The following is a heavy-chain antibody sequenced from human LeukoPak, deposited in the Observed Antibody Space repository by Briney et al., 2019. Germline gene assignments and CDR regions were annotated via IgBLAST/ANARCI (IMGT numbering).Heavy chain of an antibody. J-gene: IGHJ4*02. Sequence: GGSLRLSCAASQFTFSNYAMHWVRQAPGKGLEWVAVISYDGSNKYYADSVKGRFTISRDNSKNTLYLQMNSLRAEDTAVYYCVKDGDTAMVTFDYWGQGTLVTVSS. CDR3: VKDGDTAMVTFDY. CDR2: ISYDGSNK. D-gene: IGHD5-18*01. V-gene: IGHV3-30-3*01. CDR1: QFTFSNYA.